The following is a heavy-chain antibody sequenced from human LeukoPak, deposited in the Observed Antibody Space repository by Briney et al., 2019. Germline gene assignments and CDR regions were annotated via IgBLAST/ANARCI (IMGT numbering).Heavy chain of an antibody. V-gene: IGHV4-34*01. CDR1: GGSFSGYY. CDR2: INHSGST. J-gene: IGHJ4*02. Sequence: SETLSLTCAVYGGSFSGYYWSWIRQPPGKGLEWIGEINHSGSTNYNPSLKSRVTISVDTSKNQFSLKLSSVTAADTAVYYCARVKPLWLVPDYWGQGTLVTVSS. D-gene: IGHD6-19*01. CDR3: ARVKPLWLVPDY.